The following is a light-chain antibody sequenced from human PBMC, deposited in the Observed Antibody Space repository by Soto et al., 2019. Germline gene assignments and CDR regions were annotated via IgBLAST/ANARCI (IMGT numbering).Light chain of an antibody. CDR3: HKYGSSPHT. CDR2: AAS. Sequence: EIVLTQSPGALSLSPGDRATLSCRASQSVNTRYLAWYQQRPGQAPRLLLYAASSMATGIPDRFSGSGSGTDFTLTIVRLEPEDSGMFYCHKYGSSPHTFGQGTKLDIK. V-gene: IGKV3-20*01. CDR1: QSVNTRY. J-gene: IGKJ2*01.